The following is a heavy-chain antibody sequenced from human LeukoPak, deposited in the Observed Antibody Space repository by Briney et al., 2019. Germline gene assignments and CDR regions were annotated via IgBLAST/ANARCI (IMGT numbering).Heavy chain of an antibody. J-gene: IGHJ3*02. V-gene: IGHV1-2*02. CDR1: GYTFTGYY. D-gene: IGHD3-22*01. CDR3: ARVVVITLGAFDI. Sequence: ASVKVSCKASGYTFTGYYMHWVRQAPGQRLEWMGWINPNSGGTNYAQKFQGRVTMTRDTSISTAYMELSRLRSDDTAVYYCARVVVITLGAFDIWGQGTMVTVSS. CDR2: INPNSGGT.